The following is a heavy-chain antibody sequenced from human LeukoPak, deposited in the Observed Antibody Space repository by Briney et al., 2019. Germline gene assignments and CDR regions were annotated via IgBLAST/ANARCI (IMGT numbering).Heavy chain of an antibody. CDR3: ARLTTTVTSFDY. J-gene: IGHJ4*02. V-gene: IGHV1-2*02. CDR1: GYTFTGYY. CDR2: INPNSGGT. Sequence: ASVKVSCKASGYTFTGYYMHWVRQAPGQGLEWMGWINPNSGGTNYAQKFQGRVTMTRDTSISTAYMEMSRLRPDDTAVYYCARLTTTVTSFDYWGQGTLVTVSS. D-gene: IGHD4-17*01.